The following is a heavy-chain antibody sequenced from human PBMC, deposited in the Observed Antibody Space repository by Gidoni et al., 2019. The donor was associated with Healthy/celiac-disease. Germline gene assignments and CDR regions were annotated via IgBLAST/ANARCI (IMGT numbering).Heavy chain of an antibody. CDR2: ISSSSSYI. J-gene: IGHJ5*02. CDR1: GFTFSSYS. D-gene: IGHD3-22*01. V-gene: IGHV3-21*01. Sequence: EVQLVESGGGLVKPGGSLRLSCAASGFTFSSYSMNWVRQAPGKGLEWVSSISSSSSYIYYADSVKGRFTISRDNAKNSLYLQMNSLRAEDTAVYYCARVRGYDSSGYATWGQGTLVTVSS. CDR3: ARVRGYDSSGYAT.